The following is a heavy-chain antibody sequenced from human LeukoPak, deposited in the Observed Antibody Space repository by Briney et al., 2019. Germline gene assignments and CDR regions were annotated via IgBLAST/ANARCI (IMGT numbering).Heavy chain of an antibody. J-gene: IGHJ6*04. CDR2: ISSSGSTI. Sequence: SLRLXCAASGFTFSSYEMNWVRQAPGKGLEWVSYISSSGSTIYYADSVKGRFTISRDNAKNSLYLQMNSLRAEDTAVYYCAELGITMIGGVWGKGTTVTISS. D-gene: IGHD3-10*02. CDR3: AELGITMIGGV. V-gene: IGHV3-48*03. CDR1: GFTFSSYE.